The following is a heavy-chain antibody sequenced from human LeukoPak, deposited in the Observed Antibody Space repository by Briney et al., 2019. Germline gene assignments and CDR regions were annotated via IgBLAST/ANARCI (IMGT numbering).Heavy chain of an antibody. J-gene: IGHJ4*02. CDR3: AKELGYCSSTSCYTDIVATLDY. Sequence: GGSLRLSCAASGFTFSTYSMKWVRQAPGKGLEWVSYISSSSSTIYYADSVKGRFTISRDNSKNTLYLQMNSLRAEDTAVYYCAKELGYCSSTSCYTDIVATLDYWGQGTLVTVSS. CDR1: GFTFSTYS. V-gene: IGHV3-48*01. D-gene: IGHD2-2*02. CDR2: ISSSSSTI.